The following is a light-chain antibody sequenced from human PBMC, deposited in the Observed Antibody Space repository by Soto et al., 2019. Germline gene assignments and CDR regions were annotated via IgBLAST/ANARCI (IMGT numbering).Light chain of an antibody. CDR1: TGAVTSGHY. J-gene: IGLJ1*01. V-gene: IGLV7-46*01. CDR2: DTN. Sequence: QAVVTQEPSLTVSPGGTVTLTCDSSTGAVTSGHYPYWFQQRPGQAPRTLIYDTNNRHSWTPARFSGSLLGGKAALTLSGAQPEDEAEYSCLLSYSGAYVFGTGTKVTVL. CDR3: LLSYSGAYV.